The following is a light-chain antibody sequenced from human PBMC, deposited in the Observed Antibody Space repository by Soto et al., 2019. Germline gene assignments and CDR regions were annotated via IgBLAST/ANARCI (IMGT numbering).Light chain of an antibody. J-gene: IGKJ3*01. CDR1: QAISSY. Sequence: DLQLTQSPSFVSASVGDRVIITCRASQAISSYLVWYQQKPGKVPKLLIYAASTLQSGVPSRFSGGGFGTVFTLTISSLQPEDFATYYCQQLSDYPITFGPGTKVDVK. CDR3: QQLSDYPIT. V-gene: IGKV1-9*01. CDR2: AAS.